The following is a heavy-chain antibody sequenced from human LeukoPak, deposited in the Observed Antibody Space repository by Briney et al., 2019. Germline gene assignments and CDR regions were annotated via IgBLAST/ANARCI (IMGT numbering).Heavy chain of an antibody. D-gene: IGHD3-3*01. CDR1: GFTFSSYS. Sequence: GGSLRLSCAASGFTFSSYSMNWVRQAPGKGLEWVSSMSSSSSYIYYADSVKGRFTISRDNAKNSLYLQMNSLRAEDTAVYYCARVGYYDFWSGYLWSDPWGQGTLVTVSS. V-gene: IGHV3-21*01. J-gene: IGHJ5*02. CDR3: ARVGYYDFWSGYLWSDP. CDR2: MSSSSSYI.